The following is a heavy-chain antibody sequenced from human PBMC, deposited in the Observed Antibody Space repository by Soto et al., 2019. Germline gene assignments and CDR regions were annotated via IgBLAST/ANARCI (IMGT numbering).Heavy chain of an antibody. J-gene: IGHJ4*02. Sequence: GGSLRLSCAASGFTFSTYSMNWVRQAPGKGLEWVSYISTTGSTTYYADSVKGRFTISRDNSKNSLYLQMNSLRTEDTALYYCAKVRYSYGYFDYWGQGTLVTVSS. D-gene: IGHD5-18*01. CDR1: GFTFSTYS. V-gene: IGHV3-48*04. CDR2: ISTTGSTT. CDR3: AKVRYSYGYFDY.